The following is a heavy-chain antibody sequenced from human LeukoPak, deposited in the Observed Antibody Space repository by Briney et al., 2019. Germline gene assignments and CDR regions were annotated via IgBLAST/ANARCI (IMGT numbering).Heavy chain of an antibody. J-gene: IGHJ4*02. V-gene: IGHV3-30*18. Sequence: GGSLRLSCAASGFSFSSFGMYWVRQAPGKGLEWVAVISNDGSNKYYADSVKSRFTISRDNSKNTLYLQMNSLRAEDTAVYHCAKRMGPSIAAADLDYWGQGTLVIVSS. CDR2: ISNDGSNK. CDR3: AKRMGPSIAAADLDY. CDR1: GFSFSSFG. D-gene: IGHD6-13*01.